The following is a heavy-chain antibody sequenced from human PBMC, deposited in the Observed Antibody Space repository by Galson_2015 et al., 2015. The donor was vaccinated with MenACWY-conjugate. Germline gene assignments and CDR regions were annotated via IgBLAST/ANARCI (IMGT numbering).Heavy chain of an antibody. J-gene: IGHJ4*02. Sequence: SVKVSCKASGYTFTVYGINWVRQAPGQGLEWMGWISTNNGNTAFAQKFQGRVTMTRDTSTSTVYMELRSLRSDDTAMYYCARDHLYCNSAGCVGSGTSLEYWGQGTLVTVSS. V-gene: IGHV1-18*04. D-gene: IGHD2/OR15-2a*01. CDR1: GYTFTVYG. CDR3: ARDHLYCNSAGCVGSGTSLEY. CDR2: ISTNNGNT.